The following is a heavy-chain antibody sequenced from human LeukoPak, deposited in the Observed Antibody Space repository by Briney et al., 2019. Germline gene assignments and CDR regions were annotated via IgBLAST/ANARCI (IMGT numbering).Heavy chain of an antibody. CDR3: VRWGTDLWVPGVSYYYMDV. CDR1: GGYFSGYY. J-gene: IGHJ6*03. Sequence: SETLSLTCAVYGGYFSGYYWSWIRQPPGKGLEWIGEINHSGSTNYNPSLKSRVTISVDTSKNQFSLKLRSVTAADTAVYYCVRWGTDLWVPGVSYYYMDVWGKGTTVTVSS. CDR2: INHSGST. D-gene: IGHD3-16*01. V-gene: IGHV4-34*01.